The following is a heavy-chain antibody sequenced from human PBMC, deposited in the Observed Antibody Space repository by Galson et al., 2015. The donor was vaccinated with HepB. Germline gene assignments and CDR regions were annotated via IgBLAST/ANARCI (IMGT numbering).Heavy chain of an antibody. CDR1: GYSFTSYW. V-gene: IGHV5-10-1*01. Sequence: QSGAEVKKPGESLRISCKGSGYSFTSYWISWVRQMPGKGLEWMGRIDPSDSYTNYSPSFQGHVTISADKSISTAYLQWSSLKASDTAMYYCARLDFFGYDWGGSYPRDFVDYWGQGTLVTVSS. CDR3: ARLDFFGYDWGGSYPRDFVDY. CDR2: IDPSDSYT. D-gene: IGHD1-26*01. J-gene: IGHJ4*02.